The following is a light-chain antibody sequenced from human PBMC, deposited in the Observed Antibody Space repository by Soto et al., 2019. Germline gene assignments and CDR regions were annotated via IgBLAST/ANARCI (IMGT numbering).Light chain of an antibody. V-gene: IGKV3-20*01. CDR2: GAY. Sequence: VLTQSPGTLSVSPGESATLSCRGSQSVSSSYLAWYQHKPGQAPRLLISGAYSRATGIPDRFSGSGSGTDFTPTISRLEPEDFAVYFCQQYGGAPRITCGQGTRLEIK. CDR3: QQYGGAPRIT. CDR1: QSVSSSY. J-gene: IGKJ5*01.